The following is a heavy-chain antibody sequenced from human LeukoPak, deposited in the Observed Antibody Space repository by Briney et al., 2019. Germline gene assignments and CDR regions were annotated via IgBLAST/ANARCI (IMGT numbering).Heavy chain of an antibody. CDR1: GYSFTSYW. V-gene: IGHV5-51*01. CDR2: IYPGDSDT. J-gene: IGHJ6*03. CDR3: ARLPYYYYYYMDV. Sequence: GESLKISCKGFGYSFTSYWIGWVRQMPGKGLEWMGIIYPGDSDTRYSPSFQGQVTISADKSISTAYLQWSSLKASDTAMYYCARLPYYYYYYMDVWGKGTTVTVSS.